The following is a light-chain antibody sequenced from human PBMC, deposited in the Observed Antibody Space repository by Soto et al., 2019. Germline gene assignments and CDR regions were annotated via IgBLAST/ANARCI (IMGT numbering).Light chain of an antibody. CDR1: TGAVTSGYY. Sequence: QAVVTQEPSLTVSPGRTVTLTCASSTGAVTSGYYPNWFQQKPGQAPRPLIYSTSNKHSWTPARFSGSLLGGKAALTLSGVQHEDEAEYYCLLYYGGGQRNWVFGGGTKLTVL. V-gene: IGLV7-43*01. J-gene: IGLJ3*02. CDR2: STS. CDR3: LLYYGGGQRNWV.